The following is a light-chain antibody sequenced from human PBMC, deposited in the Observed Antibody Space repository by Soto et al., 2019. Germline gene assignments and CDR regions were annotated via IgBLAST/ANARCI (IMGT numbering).Light chain of an antibody. V-gene: IGKV3-11*01. Sequence: EIVLTQSPATLSLSPGERATVSCRASQSVYGLLAWFQQKPGQVPRLLIYDAATRVTGIPARFSGSGYGTDFTLTISSLEPEDFAVYFCQQRANLWTFGQGTRVQIK. CDR2: DAA. CDR1: QSVYGL. CDR3: QQRANLWT. J-gene: IGKJ1*01.